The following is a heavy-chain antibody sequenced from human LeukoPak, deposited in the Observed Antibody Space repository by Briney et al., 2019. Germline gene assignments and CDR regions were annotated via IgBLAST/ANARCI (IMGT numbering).Heavy chain of an antibody. Sequence: ASVKVSCKASGGTFSSYAISWVRRASGQGLEWMGGIIPIFGTANYAQKFQGRVTITTDESTSTAYMELSSLRSEDTAVYYCATGMSGSGSYHTGHDAFDIWGRGTMVTVSS. CDR3: ATGMSGSGSYHTGHDAFDI. D-gene: IGHD3-10*01. CDR1: GGTFSSYA. V-gene: IGHV1-69*05. CDR2: IIPIFGTA. J-gene: IGHJ3*02.